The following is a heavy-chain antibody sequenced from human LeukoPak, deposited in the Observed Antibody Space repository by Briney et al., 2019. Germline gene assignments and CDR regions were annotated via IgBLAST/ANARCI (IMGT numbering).Heavy chain of an antibody. CDR2: TFYRSKWYY. CDR1: GDSVSNNNAA. J-gene: IGHJ4*02. CDR3: AREGRRISGGTLSLDY. Sequence: SQTLSLTRAISGDSVSNNNAAWNGIRQSPSRGLEWLGRTFYRSKWYYDYAVSVKSRITINSDTSKNQFSLQLTYVTPEDTAVYYCAREGRRISGGTLSLDYWGQGTLVTVSS. D-gene: IGHD2-15*01. V-gene: IGHV6-1*01.